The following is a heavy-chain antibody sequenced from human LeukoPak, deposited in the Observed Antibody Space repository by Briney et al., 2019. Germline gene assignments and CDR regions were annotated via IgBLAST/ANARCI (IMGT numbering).Heavy chain of an antibody. J-gene: IGHJ4*02. Sequence: GGSLRPSCAAAGCNFSNYCRQWVRQAPGTGLVWVSCISGDGSTTHHADLVKGRLTISSDNAKNTLYLQMNSLRPEDTAVYYCGRLLHSLFWRQGTLVTVSS. D-gene: IGHD2-15*01. CDR3: GRLLHSLF. V-gene: IGHV3-74*01. CDR1: GCNFSNYC. CDR2: ISGDGSTT.